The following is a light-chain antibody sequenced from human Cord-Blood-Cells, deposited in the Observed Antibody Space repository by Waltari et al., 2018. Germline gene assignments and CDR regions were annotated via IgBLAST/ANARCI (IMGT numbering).Light chain of an antibody. J-gene: IGKJ2*01. CDR1: QSVSSY. CDR2: DAS. V-gene: IGKV3-11*01. CDR3: QQRSNWPHT. Sequence: EIVWTQSPATLSLSPGERATLSCRASQSVSSYLAWYQQKHGQAPRLLNYDASNRATGIPARFSGSGSGTDFNLTSSGLEPEDFAVYDCQQRSNWPHTFGQGTKLEIK.